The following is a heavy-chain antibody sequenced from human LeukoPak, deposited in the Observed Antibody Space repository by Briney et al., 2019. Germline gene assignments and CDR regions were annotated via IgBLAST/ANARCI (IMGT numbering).Heavy chain of an antibody. J-gene: IGHJ4*02. Sequence: GGSLRLSCAASGFTFSGYAMHWVRQAPGKGLEWVAVISYDGSNKYYADSVKGRFTISRDNSKNTLYLQMNSLRAEDTAVYYCAKELVGFDYWGQGTLVTVSS. V-gene: IGHV3-30-3*01. CDR3: AKELVGFDY. CDR2: ISYDGSNK. D-gene: IGHD2-8*02. CDR1: GFTFSGYA.